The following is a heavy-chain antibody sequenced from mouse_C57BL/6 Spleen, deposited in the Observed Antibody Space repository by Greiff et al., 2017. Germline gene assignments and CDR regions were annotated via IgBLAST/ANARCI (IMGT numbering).Heavy chain of an antibody. CDR1: GYTFTSYW. D-gene: IGHD1-1*01. CDR2: IYPGSGST. J-gene: IGHJ1*03. Sequence: QVQLQQPGAELVKPGASVKMSCKASGYTFTSYWITWVKQRPGQGLEWIGDIYPGSGSTNYNEKFKSKATLTVDTSSSTAYMQLSSLTSEDSAVYYCARWDGSNPLYWYFDVWGTGTTVTVSS. CDR3: ARWDGSNPLYWYFDV. V-gene: IGHV1-55*01.